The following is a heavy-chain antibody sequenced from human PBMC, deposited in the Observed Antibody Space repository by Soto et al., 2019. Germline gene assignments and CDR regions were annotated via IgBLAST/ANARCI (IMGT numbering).Heavy chain of an antibody. CDR2: INHSGST. Sequence: QVQLQQWGAGLLKPSETLSLTCAVYGGSFSGYYWSWIRQPPGKGLEWIGEINHSGSTNYNPSLKSRVTISVDTSKNQFSLKLSSVTAADTAVYYCARAPMYSLDAFDIWGQGTMVTVSS. J-gene: IGHJ3*02. CDR1: GGSFSGYY. CDR3: ARAPMYSLDAFDI. V-gene: IGHV4-34*01. D-gene: IGHD5-18*01.